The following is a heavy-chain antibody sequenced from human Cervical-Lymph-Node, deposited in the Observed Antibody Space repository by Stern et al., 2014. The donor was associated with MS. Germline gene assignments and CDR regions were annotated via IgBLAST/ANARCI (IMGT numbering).Heavy chain of an antibody. CDR1: GGSISSSSYY. CDR2: IYYSGST. D-gene: IGHD6-19*01. V-gene: IGHV4-39*01. J-gene: IGHJ2*01. CDR3: ARPIPAEYSSGPEDWYFDL. Sequence: QVQLQESGPGLVKPSETLSLTCTVSGGSISSSSYYWGWIRQPPGKGLEWIGSIYYSGSTYYNPSLKSRVTIYVDTSKNQFSLKLSSVTAADTAVYYCARPIPAEYSSGPEDWYFDLWGRGTLVTVSS.